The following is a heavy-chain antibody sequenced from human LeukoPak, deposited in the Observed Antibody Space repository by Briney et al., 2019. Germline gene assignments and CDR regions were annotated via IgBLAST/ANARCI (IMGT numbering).Heavy chain of an antibody. CDR3: ARGYSSSWYSCWFDP. Sequence: GSLRLSCAVPGLTYSAQYMTWIRQPPGKGLEWIGEINHSGSTNYNPSLKSRVTISVDTSKNQFSLKLSSVTAADTAVYYCARGYSSSWYSCWFDPWGQGTLVTVSS. CDR2: INHSGST. J-gene: IGHJ5*02. V-gene: IGHV4-34*01. D-gene: IGHD6-13*01. CDR1: GLTYSAQY.